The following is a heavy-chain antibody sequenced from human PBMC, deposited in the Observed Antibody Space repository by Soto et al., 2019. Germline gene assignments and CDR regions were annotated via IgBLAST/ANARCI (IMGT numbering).Heavy chain of an antibody. CDR2: TSSSSSTI. V-gene: IGHV3-48*01. Sequence: GGSLRLSCAASGFTFSSYSMNWVRQAPGKGLEWVSYTSSSSSTIYYADSVKGRFTISRDNAKNSLYLQMNSLRAEDTALYYCAKASYYYDSSGYHPFDYWGQGTLSPSP. J-gene: IGHJ4*02. CDR3: AKASYYYDSSGYHPFDY. CDR1: GFTFSSYS. D-gene: IGHD3-22*01.